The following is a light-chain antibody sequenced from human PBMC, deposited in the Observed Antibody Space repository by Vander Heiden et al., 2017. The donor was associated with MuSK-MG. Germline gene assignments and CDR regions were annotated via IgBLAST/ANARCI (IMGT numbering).Light chain of an antibody. CDR2: KVS. Sequence: DVVMNQSPLSLPVTLGQPASISCRSSQSLVYSDGNTYVNWFQQRPGQSPRRLIYKVSTRVSGVPDRFSGSGSGTDFTLKISRVEAEDVGVYYCMQGKHWLWTFGQGTKVEIK. CDR3: MQGKHWLWT. V-gene: IGKV2-30*01. CDR1: QSLVYSDGNTY. J-gene: IGKJ1*01.